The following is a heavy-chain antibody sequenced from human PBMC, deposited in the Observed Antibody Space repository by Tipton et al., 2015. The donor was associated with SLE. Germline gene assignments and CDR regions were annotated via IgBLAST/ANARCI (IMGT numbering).Heavy chain of an antibody. V-gene: IGHV3-74*01. CDR3: ARGLFSDYGIDS. CDR2: IYTDGSRI. Sequence: SLRLSCAASGFTFSNFWMPWVRHAPGKGLVWVSRIYTDGSRIHYADSVKGRFTISRDNAKNTLYLEMNSLRAEDTAVYYCARGLFSDYGIDSWGQGTLVTASS. J-gene: IGHJ4*02. D-gene: IGHD4-17*01. CDR1: GFTFSNFW.